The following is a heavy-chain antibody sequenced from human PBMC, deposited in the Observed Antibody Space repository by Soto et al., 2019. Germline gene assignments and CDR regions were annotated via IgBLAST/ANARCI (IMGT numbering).Heavy chain of an antibody. J-gene: IGHJ4*02. CDR3: ARDISASDGDY. Sequence: PSETLSLTCTVPGDSVSSGTSYWSWIRQAPGQGLEWIGNIHHSGSTYYNPSLESRVTISIDTSKNQFSLRLTSVTAADTAIYYCARDISASDGDYWGQGTLVTVSS. D-gene: IGHD2-21*01. V-gene: IGHV4-38-2*02. CDR1: GDSVSSGTSY. CDR2: IHHSGST.